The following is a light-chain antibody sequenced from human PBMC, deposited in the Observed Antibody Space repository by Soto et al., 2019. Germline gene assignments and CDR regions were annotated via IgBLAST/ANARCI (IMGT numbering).Light chain of an antibody. CDR1: ESISRH. CDR2: AAS. Sequence: DIQMTQSPSSLSASVGDRVTITCRASESISRHLNWYQQKPGKAPNLLIYAASTLQNGVPSRFSGSGSGTDFTLTISSLESVQLATYSFQQSYSSLSISFGQGTRLEIK. CDR3: QQSYSSLSIS. V-gene: IGKV1-39*01. J-gene: IGKJ5*01.